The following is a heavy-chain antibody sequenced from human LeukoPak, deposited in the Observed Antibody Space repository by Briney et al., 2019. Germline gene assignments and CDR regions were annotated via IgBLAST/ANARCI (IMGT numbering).Heavy chain of an antibody. V-gene: IGHV4-38-2*02. CDR1: GYSINSGYY. J-gene: IGHJ3*02. CDR2: IYHSGNT. D-gene: IGHD3-9*01. CDR3: ARLTGYRIESAFDI. Sequence: NSSETLSLTCTVFGYSINSGYYWGWIRQPPGKGLEWIGSIYHSGNTYYNPSLKSRVTISVDTSKNQFSLKLSSVTAADTAVYYCARLTGYRIESAFDIWGQGTMVTVSS.